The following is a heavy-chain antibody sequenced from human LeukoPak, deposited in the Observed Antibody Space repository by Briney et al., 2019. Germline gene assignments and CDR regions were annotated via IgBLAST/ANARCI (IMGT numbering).Heavy chain of an antibody. CDR3: ARSDGVTGIKTYYCYYMDV. J-gene: IGHJ6*03. CDR1: GVTLCRFR. D-gene: IGHD1-1*01. Sequence: RGSLRPSRAVSGVTLCRFRMSWVCHAPGKGQEWVANIRQKGSEKYYADSVKGRFTISRDNAKNSLYLQMNSLRAEDTAVFYCARSDGVTGIKTYYCYYMDVWGKGTTVTVSS. V-gene: IGHV3-7*01. CDR2: IRQKGSEK.